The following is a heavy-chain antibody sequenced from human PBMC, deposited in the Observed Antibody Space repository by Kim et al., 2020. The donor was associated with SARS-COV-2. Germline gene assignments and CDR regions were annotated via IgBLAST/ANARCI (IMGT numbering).Heavy chain of an antibody. CDR2: ISAYNGNT. CDR3: ARNSPYDFWSGGEDY. J-gene: IGHJ4*02. Sequence: ASVKVSCKASGYTFTSYGISWVRQAPGQGLEWMGWISAYNGNTNYAQKLQGRVTMTTDTSTSTAYMELRSLRSDDTAVYYCARNSPYDFWSGGEDYWGQGTLFTVSS. V-gene: IGHV1-18*01. CDR1: GYTFTSYG. D-gene: IGHD3-3*01.